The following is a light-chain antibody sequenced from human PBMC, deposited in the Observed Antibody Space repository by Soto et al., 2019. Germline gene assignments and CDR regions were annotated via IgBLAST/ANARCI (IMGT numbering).Light chain of an antibody. Sequence: QSVLTQPASVSGSPGQSITISCTGTSSDVGGYNYVSWYQQHPGKAPKLMIYEVSNRPSGVSNRFSGSKSGNTASLTISGLQDEDEADYYCSSYTSSSTLGVFGGGTKVTVL. J-gene: IGLJ2*01. CDR1: SSDVGGYNY. CDR3: SSYTSSSTLGV. V-gene: IGLV2-14*01. CDR2: EVS.